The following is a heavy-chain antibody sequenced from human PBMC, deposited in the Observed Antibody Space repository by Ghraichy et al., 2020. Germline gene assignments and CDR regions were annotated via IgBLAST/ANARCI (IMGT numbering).Heavy chain of an antibody. J-gene: IGHJ2*01. D-gene: IGHD3-22*01. CDR1: GYTLTELS. CDR3: ATHSPPSSTMIVVVNNWYFDL. V-gene: IGHV1-24*01. Sequence: ASVKVSCKVSGYTLTELSMHWVRQAPGKGLEWMGGFDPEDGETIYAQKFQGRVTMTVDTSTDTAYMELSSLRSEDTAVYYCATHSPPSSTMIVVVNNWYFDLWGRGTLVTVSS. CDR2: FDPEDGET.